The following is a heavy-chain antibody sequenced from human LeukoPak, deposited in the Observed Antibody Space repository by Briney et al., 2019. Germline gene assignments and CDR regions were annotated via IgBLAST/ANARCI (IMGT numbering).Heavy chain of an antibody. CDR1: GGSFSGYY. Sequence: SETLSLTCAVYGGSFSGYYWSWIRQPPGKGLEWIGEINHSGSTNYNPSLKSRVTISVDTSKNQFSLKLSSVTAADTAVYYCARGSLDGYNYDYFDYWGQGTLVTVSS. V-gene: IGHV4-34*01. CDR3: ARGSLDGYNYDYFDY. J-gene: IGHJ4*02. D-gene: IGHD5-24*01. CDR2: INHSGST.